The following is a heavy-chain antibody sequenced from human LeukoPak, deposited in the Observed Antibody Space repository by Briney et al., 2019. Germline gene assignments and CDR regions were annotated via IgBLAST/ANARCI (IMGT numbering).Heavy chain of an antibody. CDR1: GFTFSSYA. CDR2: ISYDGSNK. Sequence: GRSLRLSCAASGFTFSSYAMHWVRQAPGKGLEWVAVISYDGSNKYYADSVKGRFTISRDNSKNTLYLQMNSLRAEDTAVYYCAKDGPVFGSGWYDNWFDPWGQGTLVTVSS. CDR3: AKDGPVFGSGWYDNWFDP. D-gene: IGHD6-19*01. V-gene: IGHV3-30*04. J-gene: IGHJ5*02.